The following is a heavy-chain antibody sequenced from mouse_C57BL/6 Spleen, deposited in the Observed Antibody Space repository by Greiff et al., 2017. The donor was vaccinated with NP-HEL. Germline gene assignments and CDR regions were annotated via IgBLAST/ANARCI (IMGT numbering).Heavy chain of an antibody. CDR1: GFTFSDYG. CDR3: ARQTVYGRFAY. Sequence: EVKLMESGGGLVKPGGSLKLSCAASGFTFSDYGMHWVRQAPEKGLEWVAYISSVSSTIYYADTVKGRFTISRDNAKNTLFLQMTSLRSEDTAMYYCARQTVYGRFAYWGQGTLVTVSA. V-gene: IGHV5-17*01. CDR2: ISSVSSTI. D-gene: IGHD1-2*01. J-gene: IGHJ3*01.